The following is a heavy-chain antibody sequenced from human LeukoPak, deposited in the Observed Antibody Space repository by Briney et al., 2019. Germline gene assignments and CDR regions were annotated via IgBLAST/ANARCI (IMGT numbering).Heavy chain of an antibody. V-gene: IGHV3-30*02. CDR3: AKAKYQLPHDY. Sequence: GGSLRLSCAASGFTFSDHGFHWARQAPGKWLEWVAFIRYDGSNTYYADSVKGRFTISRDNSKNTLYLQMSSLRTEDTAVYYCAKAKYQLPHDYWGQGTLVTVSS. D-gene: IGHD2-2*01. CDR2: IRYDGSNT. CDR1: GFTFSDHG. J-gene: IGHJ4*02.